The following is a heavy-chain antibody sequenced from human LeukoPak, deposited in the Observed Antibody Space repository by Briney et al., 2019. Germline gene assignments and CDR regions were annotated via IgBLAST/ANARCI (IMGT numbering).Heavy chain of an antibody. V-gene: IGHV3-33*01. J-gene: IGHJ4*02. CDR1: GFTFSSYG. D-gene: IGHD2-21*02. CDR2: IWYDGTNK. Sequence: PGGSLRLSCAASGFTFSSYGMHCVRQAPGKGLEWVAVIWYDGTNKYYADSVKGRFTISRDNSKNTLYLQMNSLRAEDTAVYYCALCGGVCYKQHYWGRGTLLTVSS. CDR3: ALCGGVCYKQHY.